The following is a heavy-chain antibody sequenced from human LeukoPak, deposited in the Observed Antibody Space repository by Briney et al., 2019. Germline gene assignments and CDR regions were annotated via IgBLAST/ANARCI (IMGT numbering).Heavy chain of an antibody. CDR3: ASSDYYYYMDV. J-gene: IGHJ6*03. CDR1: GYTFTGYY. V-gene: IGHV1-46*01. Sequence: ASVKVSCKASGYTFTGYYMHWVRQAPGQGLEWMGWINPSGGSTSYAQKFQGRVTMTRDMSTSTVYMELSSLRSEDTAVYYCASSDYYYYMDVWGKGTTVTVSS. CDR2: INPSGGST.